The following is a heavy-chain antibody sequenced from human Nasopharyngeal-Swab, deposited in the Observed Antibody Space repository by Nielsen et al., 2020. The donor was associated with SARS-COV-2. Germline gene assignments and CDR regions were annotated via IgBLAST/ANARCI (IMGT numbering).Heavy chain of an antibody. CDR3: ARPLWSYADHFDY. CDR1: GYRFTSYW. D-gene: IGHD1-26*01. J-gene: IGHJ4*02. Sequence: ESLKISCKGSGYRFTSYWIGWVRQMPGKGLEWMGIIYPGDSETRYSPSFQGQVTISADKSISTAYLQWSSLKASDTAVYYCARPLWSYADHFDYWGQGTLVTVSS. V-gene: IGHV5-51*01. CDR2: IYPGDSET.